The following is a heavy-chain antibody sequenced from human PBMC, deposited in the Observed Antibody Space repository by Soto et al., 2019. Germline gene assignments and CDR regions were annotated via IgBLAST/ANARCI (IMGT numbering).Heavy chain of an antibody. Sequence: SVKVSCKASGGTFSSYGFSWVRQAPGQGLEWMGGILPIFGTSNYAQKFQGRVTIIADESTSSAYMELSSLRSEDTAVYYCARETAMVTTSQDDFYYGMDVWGQGTTVTVSS. D-gene: IGHD5-18*01. J-gene: IGHJ6*02. CDR3: ARETAMVTTSQDDFYYGMDV. CDR2: ILPIFGTS. CDR1: GGTFSSYG. V-gene: IGHV1-69*13.